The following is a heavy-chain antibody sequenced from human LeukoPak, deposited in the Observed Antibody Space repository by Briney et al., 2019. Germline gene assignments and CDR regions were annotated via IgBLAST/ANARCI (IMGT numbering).Heavy chain of an antibody. CDR2: IKISDACI. V-gene: IGHV3-48*03. CDR3: VRDGMSDYNFDY. D-gene: IGHD3-16*01. CDR1: GFTCSSID. Sequence: AGGSLRLSSAAYGFTCSSIDMNGDAQAQGEGLEWVSYIKISDACINYEEPVKGRFTISRDNAKSSLYLQMSGLRAEDTAIYYCVRDGMSDYNFDYWGQGTLVTVSS. J-gene: IGHJ4*02.